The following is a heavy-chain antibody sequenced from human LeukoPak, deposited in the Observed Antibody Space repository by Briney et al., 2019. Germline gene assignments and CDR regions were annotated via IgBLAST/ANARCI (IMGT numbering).Heavy chain of an antibody. Sequence: GGSLRLFCAASGFTFSNAWMSWVRQAPGKGLEWVASISSTGSYIYYADSVKGRFSISRDNAKNSLYLQVNSLRAEDTAVYSCARDMGSSRLDYWGQGTLVTVSS. D-gene: IGHD6-6*01. CDR1: GFTFSNAW. CDR3: ARDMGSSRLDY. CDR2: ISSTGSYI. V-gene: IGHV3-21*01. J-gene: IGHJ4*02.